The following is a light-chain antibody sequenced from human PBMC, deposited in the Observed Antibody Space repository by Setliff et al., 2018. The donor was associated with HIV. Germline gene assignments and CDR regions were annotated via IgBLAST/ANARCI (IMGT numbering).Light chain of an antibody. CDR3: AAWDDSLSGYV. CDR1: SSNIGRNY. CDR2: RSN. J-gene: IGLJ1*01. Sequence: QSVLTQPPSASGTPGQRVPVSCSGRSSNIGRNYVYWYQQLPGTAPKLLIPRSNQRPSGVPDRFSGSKSGTSASLAISGLRSEDEADYYCAAWDDSLSGYVFGTGTKVTVL. V-gene: IGLV1-47*01.